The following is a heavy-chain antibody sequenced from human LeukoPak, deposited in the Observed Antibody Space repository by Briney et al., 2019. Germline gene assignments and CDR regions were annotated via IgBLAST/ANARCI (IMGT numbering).Heavy chain of an antibody. CDR3: AKDRVVVVIAAMSRYYGMDV. CDR1: GFNFNNYW. CDR2: ISYDGNNE. Sequence: PGGSLRLSCAASGFNFNNYWMSWLRQAPGKGLEWVAVISYDGNNEYYADSVKGRFTISRDNSKNTLYLQMNSLRAEDTAVYYCAKDRVVVVIAAMSRYYGMDVWGQGTTVTVSS. V-gene: IGHV3-30*18. J-gene: IGHJ6*02. D-gene: IGHD2-15*01.